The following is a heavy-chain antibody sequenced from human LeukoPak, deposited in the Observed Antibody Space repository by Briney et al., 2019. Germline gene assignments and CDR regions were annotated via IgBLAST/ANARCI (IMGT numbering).Heavy chain of an antibody. CDR1: GFTFCSYG. CDR3: AKPLSRRGLFDY. D-gene: IGHD3-16*01. V-gene: IGHV3-30*18. CDR2: MSYDGSNK. J-gene: IGHJ4*02. Sequence: GGSLRLSCAASGFTFCSYGMHWVRQAPGKGLEWVAVMSYDGSNKYYADSVKGRFTISRDNSKNTLYLQMNSLRAEDTAVYYCAKPLSRRGLFDYWGQGTLVTVSS.